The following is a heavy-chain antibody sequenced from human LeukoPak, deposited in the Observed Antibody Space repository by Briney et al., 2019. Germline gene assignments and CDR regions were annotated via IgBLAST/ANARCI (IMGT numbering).Heavy chain of an antibody. CDR3: ARRAFSSGYYYFDY. CDR1: GGSISSYY. J-gene: IGHJ4*02. D-gene: IGHD3-22*01. Sequence: SETLSLTCTVSGGSISSYYWSWIRHPPGKGLEWIGYIYYSGSTNYNPSLKSRVTISVDTSKNQFYLKLSSVTAADTAVYYCARRAFSSGYYYFDYWGQGTLVTVSS. CDR2: IYYSGST. V-gene: IGHV4-59*08.